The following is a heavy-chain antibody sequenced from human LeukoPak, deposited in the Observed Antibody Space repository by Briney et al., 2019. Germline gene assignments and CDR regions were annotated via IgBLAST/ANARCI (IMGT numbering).Heavy chain of an antibody. Sequence: PSETLSLTCTVSAGSISSTSYYWGWIRQPPGKGLEWVSSISSSSSYIYYADSVKGRFTISRDNAKNSLSLQMNSLRAEDTAVYYCARGLYYSSSSGIAYWGQGTLVTVSS. CDR2: ISSSSSYI. D-gene: IGHD6-6*01. CDR1: AGSISSTS. CDR3: ARGLYYSSSSGIAY. J-gene: IGHJ4*02. V-gene: IGHV3-21*01.